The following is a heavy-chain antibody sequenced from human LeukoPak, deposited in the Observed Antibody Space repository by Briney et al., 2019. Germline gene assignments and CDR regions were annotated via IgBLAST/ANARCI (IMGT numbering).Heavy chain of an antibody. D-gene: IGHD2-2*02. CDR2: INHSGST. CDR1: GGSFSDYY. V-gene: IGHV4-34*01. CDR3: ARALGYCSSTSCYKGHYYGMDV. J-gene: IGHJ6*02. Sequence: SETLSLTCAVYGGSFSDYYWSWIRQPPGKGLESIGEINHSGSTNYNPSLKSRVTISVDTSKNQFSLKVSSVTAADTAVYYCARALGYCSSTSCYKGHYYGMDVWGQGTTVTVSS.